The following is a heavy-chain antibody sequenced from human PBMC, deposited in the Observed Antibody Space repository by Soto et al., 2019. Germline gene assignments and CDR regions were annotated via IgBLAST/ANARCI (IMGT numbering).Heavy chain of an antibody. CDR2: IYYSGST. Sequence: QVQLQESGPGLVKPSQTLSLTCTVSGGSISSGGYYWSWIRQHPGKGLEWIGYIYYSGSTCYNPSLKSRVTISVDTSKNQFSLKLSSVTAADTAVYYCARRGHSRGAFDIWGQGTMVTVSS. V-gene: IGHV4-31*03. CDR3: ARRGHSRGAFDI. D-gene: IGHD3-22*01. CDR1: GGSISSGGYY. J-gene: IGHJ3*02.